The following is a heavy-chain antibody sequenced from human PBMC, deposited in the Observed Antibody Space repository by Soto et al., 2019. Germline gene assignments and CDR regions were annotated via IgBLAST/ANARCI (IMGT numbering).Heavy chain of an antibody. J-gene: IGHJ4*02. V-gene: IGHV1-69*02. CDR3: ANRGYSYGFVIY. CDR2: IIPMLGIA. Sequence: QVQLVQSGAEVKKPGSSVKVSCKASGGTFSSYTFSWVRQAPGQGLEWMGRIIPMLGIANYAQKFQGRVTITADKSTSTAYMELSSLRSEDTAVYYFANRGYSYGFVIYWGQGTLVTVSS. D-gene: IGHD5-18*01. CDR1: GGTFSSYT.